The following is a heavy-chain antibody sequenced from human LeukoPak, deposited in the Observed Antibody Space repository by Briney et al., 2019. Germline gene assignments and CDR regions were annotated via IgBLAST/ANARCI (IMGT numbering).Heavy chain of an antibody. D-gene: IGHD1-26*01. CDR2: ISSSGSTI. CDR1: GFTFSDYY. Sequence: GGSLRLPCAASGFTFSDYYMSWIRQAPGKGLEWVSYISSSGSTIYYADSVKGRFTISRDNAKNSLYLQMNSLRAEDTAVYYCARAEYSGSYPLWYWGQGTMVTVSS. J-gene: IGHJ3*01. CDR3: ARAEYSGSYPLWY. V-gene: IGHV3-11*01.